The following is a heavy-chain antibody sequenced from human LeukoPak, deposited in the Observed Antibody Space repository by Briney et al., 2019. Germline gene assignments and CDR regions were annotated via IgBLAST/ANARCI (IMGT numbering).Heavy chain of an antibody. Sequence: GSLRLSCAASGFIFSEFCMSWVRQSPGKGLEWISYISGSGHDINYVDSVKGRFTVSRDNAKNSLYLQMNSLSADDTAIYYCARTARSGDIRGQGTLVTVSS. CDR3: ARTARSGDI. CDR1: GFIFSEFC. J-gene: IGHJ4*02. D-gene: IGHD1-1*01. CDR2: ISGSGHDI. V-gene: IGHV3-11*01.